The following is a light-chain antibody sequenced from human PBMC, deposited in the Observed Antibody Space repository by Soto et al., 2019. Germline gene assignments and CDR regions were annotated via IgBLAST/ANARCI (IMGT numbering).Light chain of an antibody. CDR2: GAS. CDR3: QQRSSWPPTIT. CDR1: QSVTTQ. V-gene: IGKV3D-20*02. J-gene: IGKJ5*01. Sequence: IVLTQSPGTLSLCPGEISTLSCRSSQSVTTQLAWYQQKPGQAPRLIIHGASSRATGVPDRITGSGSGTDFTLSISRLEPEDFAVYYCQQRSSWPPTITFGQGTRLEI.